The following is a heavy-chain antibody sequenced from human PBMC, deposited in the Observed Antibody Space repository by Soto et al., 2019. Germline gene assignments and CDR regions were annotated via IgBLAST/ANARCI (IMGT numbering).Heavy chain of an antibody. D-gene: IGHD2-21*02. CDR1: GGTFSSYA. V-gene: IGHV1-69*06. CDR3: AREGGIYCGGDCSSPYYYGMDV. CDR2: IIPIFGTA. Sequence: SVKVSCKASGGTFSSYAISWVRQAPGQGLEWMGGIIPIFGTANYAQKFQGRVTITADKSTSTAYMELSSLSSEDTGVFYCAREGGIYCGGDCSSPYYYGMDVWPRGTTVRVSS. J-gene: IGHJ6*04.